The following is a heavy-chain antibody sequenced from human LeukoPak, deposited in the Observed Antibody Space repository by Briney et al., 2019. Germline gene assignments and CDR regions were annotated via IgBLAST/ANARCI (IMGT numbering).Heavy chain of an antibody. CDR2: MNPNSGNT. V-gene: IGHV1-8*01. CDR1: GYAFTSYD. J-gene: IGHJ5*02. D-gene: IGHD3-16*01. Sequence: ASVKVSCKASGYAFTSYDIDWVRQATGQGLEWMGWMNPNSGNTGYSQKFQGRVTMTRNTSISTAYMELSSLRSEDTAVYYCARRNYGTSRRWVDPWGQGTLVTVSS. CDR3: ARRNYGTSRRWVDP.